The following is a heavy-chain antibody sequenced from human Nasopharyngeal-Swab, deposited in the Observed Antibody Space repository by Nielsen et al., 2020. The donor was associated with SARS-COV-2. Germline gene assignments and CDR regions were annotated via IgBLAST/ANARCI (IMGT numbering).Heavy chain of an antibody. J-gene: IGHJ4*02. Sequence: GESLKISCAASGFTFSNYAMTWVRQAPGRGLEWVSTISGSGAHTYYADPVKGRFTISRDNSKNTVFLQMNSLRAEDTALFFCAKDGGGWLTSGWYYFDFWGQGSQVTVSS. CDR1: GFTFSNYA. V-gene: IGHV3-23*01. CDR3: AKDGGGWLTSGWYYFDF. D-gene: IGHD6-19*01. CDR2: ISGSGAHT.